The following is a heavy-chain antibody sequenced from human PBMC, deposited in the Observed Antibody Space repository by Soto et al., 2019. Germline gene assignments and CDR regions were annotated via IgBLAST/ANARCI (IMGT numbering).Heavy chain of an antibody. Sequence: SVKVSCKASGGTFSSYAISWVRQAPGQGLEWMGGIIPIFGTANYAQKFQGRVTITADESTSTAYMELSSLRSEDTAVYYCAAEGQNYGIVWFDPWGQGTLVTVSS. CDR2: IIPIFGTA. V-gene: IGHV1-69*13. CDR1: GGTFSSYA. J-gene: IGHJ5*02. D-gene: IGHD1-7*01. CDR3: AAEGQNYGIVWFDP.